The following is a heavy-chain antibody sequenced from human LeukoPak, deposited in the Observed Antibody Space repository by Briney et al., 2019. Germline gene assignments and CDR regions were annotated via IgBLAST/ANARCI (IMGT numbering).Heavy chain of an antibody. CDR3: IRTLIVATSPYMDV. D-gene: IGHD5-12*01. CDR1: GFSFRSYW. V-gene: IGHV3-74*01. Sequence: GGSLTLSCPPSGFSFRSYWMHWVRHAPGKGLVWVSGVDSDGTGTTYADSVEGRFTISRDNAKNTVYLQMNSLRAEDTAIYYCIRTLIVATSPYMDVWGKGTTVTVSS. J-gene: IGHJ6*03. CDR2: VDSDGTGT.